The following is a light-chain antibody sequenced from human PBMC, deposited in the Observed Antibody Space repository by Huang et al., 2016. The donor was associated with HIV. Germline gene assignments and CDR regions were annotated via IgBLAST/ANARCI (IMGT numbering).Light chain of an antibody. CDR2: AAS. J-gene: IGKJ1*01. CDR3: QQLNSFPRT. CDR1: QGISSY. V-gene: IGKV1-9*01. Sequence: IQLTQSPSSLSASVGDRVTITCRARQGISSYLAWYQQKPGTAPKLLIYAASTLQSGVPSRFSGSGSGTDFTLTISSLQPEDFATYFCQQLNSFPRTFGQGTKVEIK.